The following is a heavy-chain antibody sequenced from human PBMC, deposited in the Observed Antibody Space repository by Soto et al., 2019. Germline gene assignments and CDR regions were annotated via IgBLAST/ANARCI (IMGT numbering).Heavy chain of an antibody. Sequence: SETLSLTCTVSGGSISSSSYYWGWIRQPPGKGLEWIGSIYYSGSTYYNPSLKSRVTISVDTSKNQFSLKLSSVTAADTAVYYCASTVAASVGPYYYYYGMDVWGQGTTVTVSS. J-gene: IGHJ6*02. V-gene: IGHV4-39*01. CDR1: GGSISSSSYY. CDR3: ASTVAASVGPYYYYYGMDV. CDR2: IYYSGST. D-gene: IGHD2-15*01.